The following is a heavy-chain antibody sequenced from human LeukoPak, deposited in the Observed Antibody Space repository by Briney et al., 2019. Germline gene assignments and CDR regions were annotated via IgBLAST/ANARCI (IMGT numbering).Heavy chain of an antibody. V-gene: IGHV3-21*06. Sequence: GGSLRLSCAASGFTFSTFAMHWVRLSPGKGLEWVSSITGSGPYMLYADSVKHRFTISRDNTKNLLYLEMNSLRAEDTAMYFCVRDVGAVRGEVYFDYWGQGALVTVSS. CDR2: ITGSGPYM. CDR3: VRDVGAVRGEVYFDY. CDR1: GFTFSTFA. J-gene: IGHJ4*02. D-gene: IGHD3-10*01.